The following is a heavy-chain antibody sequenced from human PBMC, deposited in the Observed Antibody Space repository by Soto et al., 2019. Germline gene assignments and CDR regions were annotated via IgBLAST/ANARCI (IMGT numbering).Heavy chain of an antibody. J-gene: IGHJ4*02. Sequence: ECLKRSFKGFGYSFTSYWIGWVRQMPGKDLEWMGIVYLCDSYTRYTPSFQCHLTISADKSISTAYLQWSSLKASDTAMYYCARPPRGYSGCDFAFDYWVQGTLV. CDR3: ARPPRGYSGCDFAFDY. CDR1: GYSFTSYW. CDR2: VYLCDSYT. D-gene: IGHD5-12*01. V-gene: IGHV5-51*01.